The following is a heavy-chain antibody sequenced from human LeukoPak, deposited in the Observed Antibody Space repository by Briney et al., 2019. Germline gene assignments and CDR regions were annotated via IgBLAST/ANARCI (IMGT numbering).Heavy chain of an antibody. CDR2: ITSSSNYI. Sequence: PGGSLRLSCAASGFTFSSYTINWVRQAPGEGLEWVSSITSSSNYIYYADSVKGRFTISRDNAKNSLYLQMNSLRAEDAAMYYCARDLGGWYFDYWGQGTLVTASS. D-gene: IGHD2-15*01. J-gene: IGHJ4*02. V-gene: IGHV3-21*01. CDR1: GFTFSSYT. CDR3: ARDLGGWYFDY.